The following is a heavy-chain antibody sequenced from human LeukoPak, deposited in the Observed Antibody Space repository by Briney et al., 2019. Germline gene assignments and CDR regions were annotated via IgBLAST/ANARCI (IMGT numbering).Heavy chain of an antibody. CDR1: GFTFSSYA. J-gene: IGHJ6*02. D-gene: IGHD3-22*01. V-gene: IGHV3-30-3*01. CDR2: ISYDGSNK. CDR3: ARSGYDSSGGPPTDYYYYGMDV. Sequence: PGGSLRLSCAASGFTFSSYAMHWVRQAPGKGLEWVAVISYDGSNKYYADSVKGRFTISRDNSKNTLYLQMNSLRAEDTAVYYCARSGYDSSGGPPTDYYYYGMDVWGQGTTVTVSS.